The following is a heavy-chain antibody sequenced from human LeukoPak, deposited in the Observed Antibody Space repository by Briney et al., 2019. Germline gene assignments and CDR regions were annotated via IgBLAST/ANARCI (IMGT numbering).Heavy chain of an antibody. D-gene: IGHD1-26*01. CDR3: ARRDPDSEGVDV. J-gene: IGHJ6*02. V-gene: IGHV4-59*01. CDR2: IHYSGST. Sequence: PSETLSFTCIVSGGSIRSYYWSWIRQSPGKGLEWIGYIHYSGSTNYNPSLKSRVAISVDTSKNQFSLNLNPVTAADTAIYYCARRDPDSEGVDVWGQGTTVTVSS. CDR1: GGSIRSYY.